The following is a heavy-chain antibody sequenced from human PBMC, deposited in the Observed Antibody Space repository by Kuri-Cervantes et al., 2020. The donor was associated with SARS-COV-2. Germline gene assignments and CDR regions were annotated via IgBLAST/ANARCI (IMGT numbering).Heavy chain of an antibody. J-gene: IGHJ6*02. CDR1: GFTFSGHW. Sequence: GESLKISCAASGFTFSGHWIHWVRQAPGKGLVWVSRINPDGSYTNNADSVKGRFTLSRDNAKNMLFLQMNSLRAEDTAVYYCARDGRAITIFGVVTTGGMDVWGQGTTVTVSS. CDR2: INPDGSYT. CDR3: ARDGRAITIFGVVTTGGMDV. V-gene: IGHV3-74*01. D-gene: IGHD3-3*01.